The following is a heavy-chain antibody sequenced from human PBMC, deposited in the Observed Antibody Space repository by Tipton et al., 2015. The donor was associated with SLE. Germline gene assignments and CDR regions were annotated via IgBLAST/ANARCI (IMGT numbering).Heavy chain of an antibody. Sequence: TLSLTCTVSGYSISSGYYWGWIRQPPGKGLEWIGNIYHSGSTYYNPSLKSRVTISVDTSKNQFSLKLSSVTAADTAVYYCARDPGGFDFDYWGQGTLVTVSS. CDR3: ARDPGGFDFDY. V-gene: IGHV4-38-2*02. J-gene: IGHJ4*02. D-gene: IGHD5-12*01. CDR1: GYSISSGYY. CDR2: IYHSGST.